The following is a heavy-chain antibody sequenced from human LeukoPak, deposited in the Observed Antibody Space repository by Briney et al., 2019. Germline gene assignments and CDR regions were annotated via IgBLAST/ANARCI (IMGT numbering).Heavy chain of an antibody. CDR1: GYSISSGYY. J-gene: IGHJ2*01. CDR2: IYHSGST. D-gene: IGHD5-18*01. V-gene: IGHV4-38-2*01. Sequence: SETLSLTCAVSGYSISSGYYWGWIRQPPGKGLEWIGSIYHSGSTYYNPSLKSRVTISVDTSKNQFSLKLSSVTAADTAVYYCARVYGYSYGNYWYFDLWGRGTLVTVSS. CDR3: ARVYGYSYGNYWYFDL.